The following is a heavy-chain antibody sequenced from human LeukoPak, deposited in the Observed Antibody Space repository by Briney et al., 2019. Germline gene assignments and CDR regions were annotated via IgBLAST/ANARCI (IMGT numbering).Heavy chain of an antibody. V-gene: IGHV4-34*01. CDR3: ARGTYDVLPAIMLTFHYMDV. Sequence: SETLSLTCAVYGGSFSGYYWSWIRQPPGKGLEWIGEINHSGSTNYNPSLKSRVTISVDTSKNQFSLKLSSVTAADTAVYYCARGTYDVLPAIMLTFHYMDVWGKGTTVTVSS. D-gene: IGHD3-16*01. CDR1: GGSFSGYY. J-gene: IGHJ6*03. CDR2: INHSGST.